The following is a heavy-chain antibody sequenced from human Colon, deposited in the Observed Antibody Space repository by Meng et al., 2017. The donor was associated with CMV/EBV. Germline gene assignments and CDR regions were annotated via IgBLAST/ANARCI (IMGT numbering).Heavy chain of an antibody. CDR3: AKHDTKYGYGRDYFEY. CDR2: ITSSGTTI. Sequence: GESLKISCAASGFTFSRYNMNWVRQAPGKGLEWVSYITSSGTTIYYADSVKGRFTISRDNAKNSLYLQMNSLRAEDTAVYYCAKHDTKYGYGRDYFEYWGQGILVTVSS. CDR1: GFTFSRYN. D-gene: IGHD5-18*01. J-gene: IGHJ4*01. V-gene: IGHV3-48*03.